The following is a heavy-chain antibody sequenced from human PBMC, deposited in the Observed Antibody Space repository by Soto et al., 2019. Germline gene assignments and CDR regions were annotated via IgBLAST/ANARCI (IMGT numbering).Heavy chain of an antibody. V-gene: IGHV1-46*01. CDR3: ARSPTIVVVTGPPLDI. Sequence: ASVKVSCKASGYTFTSYYMHWVRQAPGQGLEWMGIINPSGGSKSYAQKFQGRVTMTRDTSTSTVYMEVSSLRSEDTAVYYCARSPTIVVVTGPPLDIWGQGTMVTVSS. CDR1: GYTFTSYY. J-gene: IGHJ3*02. D-gene: IGHD2-21*02. CDR2: INPSGGSK.